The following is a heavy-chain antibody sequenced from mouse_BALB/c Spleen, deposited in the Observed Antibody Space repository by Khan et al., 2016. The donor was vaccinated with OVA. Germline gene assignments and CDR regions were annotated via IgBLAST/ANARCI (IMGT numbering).Heavy chain of an antibody. V-gene: IGHV1-69*02. CDR3: TSDGVDGYSFAY. CDR2: IYPSDSYI. J-gene: IGHJ3*01. Sequence: QVQLQQPGTELVRPGASVKLSCKASGYTFTNSWINWVKQRPGQGLEWIGNIYPSDSYINYNPKFRDKATLTVDKSSNTAYMHLSSPTSEDSAVYYYTSDGVDGYSFAYWGQGTLVTVSA. D-gene: IGHD2-3*01. CDR1: GYTFTNSW.